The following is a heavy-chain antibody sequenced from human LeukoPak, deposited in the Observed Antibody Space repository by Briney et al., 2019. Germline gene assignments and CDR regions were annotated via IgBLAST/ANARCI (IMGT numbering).Heavy chain of an antibody. Sequence: SETLSLTCTVSGGSISSSSYHWGWIRQPPGKGLEWIGSIYYSGSTYYNPSLKSRVTISVDTSKNQFSLKLSSVTAADTAVYYCAGLRFGELKKRNWFDPWGQGTLVTVSS. V-gene: IGHV4-39*01. CDR1: GGSISSSSYH. J-gene: IGHJ5*02. CDR3: AGLRFGELKKRNWFDP. D-gene: IGHD3-10*01. CDR2: IYYSGST.